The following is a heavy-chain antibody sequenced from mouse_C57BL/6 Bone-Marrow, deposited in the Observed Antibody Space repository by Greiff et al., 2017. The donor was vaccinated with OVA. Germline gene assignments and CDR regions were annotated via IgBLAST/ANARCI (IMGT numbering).Heavy chain of an antibody. CDR2: ISSGGDYI. Sequence: EVQLVESGGGLVQPGGSLKLSCAASGFTFSDYYMYWVRQTPEKRLEWVAYISSGGDYIYYADTVKGRFTISRDNARNTLYLQMSSLKSEDTDMYYCTKDNSYSFAYWGQGTLVTVSA. V-gene: IGHV5-9-1*02. D-gene: IGHD2-12*01. CDR3: TKDNSYSFAY. J-gene: IGHJ3*01. CDR1: GFTFSDYY.